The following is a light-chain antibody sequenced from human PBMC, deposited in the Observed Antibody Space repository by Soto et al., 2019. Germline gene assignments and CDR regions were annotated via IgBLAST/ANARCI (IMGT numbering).Light chain of an antibody. J-gene: IGKJ1*01. CDR3: QHYNSDSMWT. CDR1: QGISSY. Sequence: AIRMTQSPSSFSASTGDRVTITCRASQGISSYLAWYQQKPGKAPKLLIYAASTLQSGVPSRFSGSGSGTDFTLTISSLQPDDFATYYCQHYNSDSMWTFGQGTKVDIK. CDR2: AAS. V-gene: IGKV1-8*01.